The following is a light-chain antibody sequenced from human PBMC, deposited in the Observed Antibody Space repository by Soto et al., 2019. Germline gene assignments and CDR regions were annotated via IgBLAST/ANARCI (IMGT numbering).Light chain of an antibody. V-gene: IGKV1-5*01. CDR2: DAS. J-gene: IGKJ4*01. CDR3: QQYNSYSPWT. CDR1: QSISSW. Sequence: DIQMTQSPSTLSASVGDRVTITCRATQSISSWLAWYQQKTGKAPKLLIFDASTMQAGVTSSFGGGGSGTEFTLIIIGLQHAEFVTYYCQQYNSYSPWTFGAGTKVDIK.